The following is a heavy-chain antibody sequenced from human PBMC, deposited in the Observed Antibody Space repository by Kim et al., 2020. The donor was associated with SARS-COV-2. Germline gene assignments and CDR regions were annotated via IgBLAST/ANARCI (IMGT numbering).Heavy chain of an antibody. V-gene: IGHV3-7*03. Sequence: GGSLRLSCAAFGFTFSSYWMTWVRQAPGKGLEWVAYIKEDGSGKFYVDSVEGRFTISRDNAKNSLYLQMSSLRAEDTAVYYCARVEGNGWFVYWGQGTLVTVSS. CDR3: ARVEGNGWFVY. CDR2: IKEDGSGK. J-gene: IGHJ4*02. D-gene: IGHD3-10*01. CDR1: GFTFSSYW.